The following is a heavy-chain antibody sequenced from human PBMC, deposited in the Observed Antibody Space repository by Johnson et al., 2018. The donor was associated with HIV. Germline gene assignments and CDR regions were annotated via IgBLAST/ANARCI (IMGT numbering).Heavy chain of an antibody. CDR3: AKERRAPRAFDI. CDR2: ISYDGSNK. Sequence: VQLVESGGGVVQPGGSLRLSCAASGFTFSSYGMHWVRQAPGKGLEWVAVISYDGSNKNYADSVKGRFTISRDNSKNTLYLQMNSLRPEDTAVYYCAKERRAPRAFDIWGQGTMVTVSS. V-gene: IGHV3-30*19. J-gene: IGHJ3*02. CDR1: GFTFSSYG.